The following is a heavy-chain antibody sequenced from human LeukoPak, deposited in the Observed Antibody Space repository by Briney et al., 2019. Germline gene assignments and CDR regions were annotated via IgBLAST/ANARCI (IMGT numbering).Heavy chain of an antibody. V-gene: IGHV4-4*09. CDR3: ARQKCTSASCLTKNAFDI. CDR1: GSISGYY. Sequence: SETLSLTCTVSGSISGYYWSWIRQPPGKGPEWIGYIYTSGSTNYNPSLESRVTISVDTSKNQFSLDLSSVTAADTAVYYCARQKCTSASCLTKNAFDIWGQGTMVTVSS. J-gene: IGHJ3*02. D-gene: IGHD2-2*01. CDR2: IYTSGST.